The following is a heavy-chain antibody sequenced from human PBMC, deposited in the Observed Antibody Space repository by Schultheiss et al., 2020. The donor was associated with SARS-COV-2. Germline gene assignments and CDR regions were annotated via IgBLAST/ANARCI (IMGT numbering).Heavy chain of an antibody. CDR1: GGSISSSSYY. V-gene: IGHV4-39*07. Sequence: SETLSLTCTVSGGSISSSSYYWGWIRQPPGKGLEWIGSIYYSGSTNYNPSLKSRVTISVDTSKNQFSLKLSSVTAADTAVYYCARIAMDSWAAAGTDDAFDIWGQGTMVTVSS. CDR2: IYYSGST. D-gene: IGHD6-13*01. CDR3: ARIAMDSWAAAGTDDAFDI. J-gene: IGHJ3*02.